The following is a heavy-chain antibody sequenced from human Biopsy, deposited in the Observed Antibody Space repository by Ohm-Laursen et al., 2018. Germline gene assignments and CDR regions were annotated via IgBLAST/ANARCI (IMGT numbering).Heavy chain of an antibody. Sequence: GTLSLTCSVSGGFISNNNYYWGWIRQPPGKGLEWIGSIFYRGSTHQKPSLKSRVKISVDTSKNQFSLKLNSVTAADTAVYYCARDYDTSGYYYVSWGQGTLVTVSS. CDR3: ARDYDTSGYYYVS. CDR1: GGFISNNNYY. CDR2: IFYRGST. D-gene: IGHD3-22*01. J-gene: IGHJ5*02. V-gene: IGHV4-39*01.